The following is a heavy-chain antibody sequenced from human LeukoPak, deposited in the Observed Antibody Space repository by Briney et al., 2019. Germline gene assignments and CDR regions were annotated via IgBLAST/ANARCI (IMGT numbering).Heavy chain of an antibody. CDR3: ARDAYTYGMVFDY. V-gene: IGHV3-48*03. J-gene: IGHJ4*02. D-gene: IGHD5-18*01. Sequence: GGSLRLSCAASGFTFSGYEMNWVRQAPGKGLEWVSYISNNGGTISYADSVKGRFTISRDNAKNSLFLQMSSLRAEDTAVYYCARDAYTYGMVFDYWGQGTLVTVSS. CDR1: GFTFSGYE. CDR2: ISNNGGTI.